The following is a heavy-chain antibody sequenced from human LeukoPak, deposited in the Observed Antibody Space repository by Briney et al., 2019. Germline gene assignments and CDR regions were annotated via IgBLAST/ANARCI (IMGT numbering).Heavy chain of an antibody. J-gene: IGHJ6*02. D-gene: IGHD3-3*01. CDR2: ISSSSSTM. CDR3: ARDQDFWSGYYPQGWYYYGMDV. Sequence: GGSLRLSCAASGFTFSSYGMTWVRQAPGKGLEWVSYISSSSSTMYYADSVKGRFTISRDNAKNSLYLQMNSLTDDDTAVYYCARDQDFWSGYYPQGWYYYGMDVWGQGTTVTVSS. V-gene: IGHV3-48*02. CDR1: GFTFSSYG.